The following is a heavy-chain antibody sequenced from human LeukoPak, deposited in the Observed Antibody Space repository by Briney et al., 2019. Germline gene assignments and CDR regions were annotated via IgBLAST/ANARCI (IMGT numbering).Heavy chain of an antibody. Sequence: GRSLRHSCAASGFTFSSYAMHWVRQAPGKGLERVAVISYDGSNKYYADSVKGRFTISRDNSKNTLYLQMNSLRAEDTAVYYCARDRHYGSGSYYDYWGQGTLVTVSS. CDR3: ARDRHYGSGSYYDY. CDR2: ISYDGSNK. V-gene: IGHV3-30*04. J-gene: IGHJ4*02. CDR1: GFTFSSYA. D-gene: IGHD3-10*01.